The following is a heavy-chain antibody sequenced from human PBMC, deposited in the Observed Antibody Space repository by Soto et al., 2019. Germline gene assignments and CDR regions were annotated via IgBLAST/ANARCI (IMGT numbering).Heavy chain of an antibody. CDR1: GYSFTNYG. D-gene: IGHD6-19*01. CDR2: ISAYNGNT. CDR3: ARDRGVAPPVAGNTHYYYYMDV. J-gene: IGHJ6*03. Sequence: QDQLVQSGVEVKKPGASVKVSCKASGYSFTNYGITWVRQAPGQGFEWMGWISAYNGNTKYAQKLQGRVTMTTDASTCTAYLELRRLTSDGTAVYYCARDRGVAPPVAGNTHYYYYMDVWGKGTTVTVSS. V-gene: IGHV1-18*01.